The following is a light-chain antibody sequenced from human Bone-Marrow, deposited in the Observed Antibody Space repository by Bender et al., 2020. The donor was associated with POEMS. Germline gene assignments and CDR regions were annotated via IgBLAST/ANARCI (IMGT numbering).Light chain of an antibody. CDR1: SNVFGSDNL. V-gene: IGLV2-14*02. Sequence: QSALTQAASVSASPGQSISLSCIEASNVFGSDNLVSWYQQQPGKAPKLIIYEVSKRPSGVSHRFSGSRSGNTASLTVSGLQTEDEADYYCSSYTAYTTLVFGGGTKVTVL. CDR2: EVS. CDR3: SSYTAYTTLV. J-gene: IGLJ3*02.